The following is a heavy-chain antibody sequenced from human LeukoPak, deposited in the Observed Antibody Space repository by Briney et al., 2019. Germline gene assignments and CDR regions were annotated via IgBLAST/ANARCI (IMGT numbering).Heavy chain of an antibody. CDR1: GGSISSYY. CDR3: ARQHGDYRPPYYYYMDV. D-gene: IGHD4-17*01. Sequence: SDTLSLTCTVSGGSISSYYWSWIRQPPGKGLEWIGYMYYSGSTNYNPSLKSRVTISLDTSKNQFSLKLSSVTAADTAVYYCARQHGDYRPPYYYYMDVWGKGTSVTVSS. CDR2: MYYSGST. V-gene: IGHV4-59*08. J-gene: IGHJ6*03.